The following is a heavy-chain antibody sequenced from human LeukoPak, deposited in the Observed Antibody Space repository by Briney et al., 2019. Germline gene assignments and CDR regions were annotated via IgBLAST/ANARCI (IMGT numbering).Heavy chain of an antibody. J-gene: IGHJ4*02. Sequence: PGGSLRLSCAASGFTFSGYGMHWVRQAPGKGLEWVAVIWFDGSNKYYADSVKGRFTTSRDNSKNTLYLQMNSLRAEDTAMYYCASSYSGYAWGDYWGQGTLVSVSS. CDR3: ASSYSGYAWGDY. CDR1: GFTFSGYG. V-gene: IGHV3-33*01. CDR2: IWFDGSNK. D-gene: IGHD5-12*01.